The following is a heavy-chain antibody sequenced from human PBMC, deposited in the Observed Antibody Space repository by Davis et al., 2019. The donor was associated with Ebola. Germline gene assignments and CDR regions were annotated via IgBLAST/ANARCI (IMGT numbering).Heavy chain of an antibody. CDR3: ASFGWDYTLAFDI. CDR2: IYSGGST. V-gene: IGHV3-53*01. CDR1: GFTVSSNY. D-gene: IGHD1-7*01. Sequence: GESLKISCAASGFTVSSNYMSWVRQAPGKRLEWVSVIYSGGSTYYADSVKGRFTISRDNSKNTLYLQMNSLRAEDTAVYYCASFGWDYTLAFDIWGQGTMVTVSS. J-gene: IGHJ3*02.